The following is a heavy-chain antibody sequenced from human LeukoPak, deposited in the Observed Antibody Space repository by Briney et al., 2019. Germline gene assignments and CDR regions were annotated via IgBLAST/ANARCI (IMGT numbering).Heavy chain of an antibody. CDR2: ISSSGSTI. CDR1: GGSFSGYY. Sequence: LSLTCAVYGGSFSGYYWSWIRQAPGKGLEWVSYISSSGSTIYYADSVKGRFTISRDNAKNSLYLQMNSLRAEDTAVYYCARGWNGRGYNWFDPWGQGTLVTVSS. J-gene: IGHJ5*02. CDR3: ARGWNGRGYNWFDP. D-gene: IGHD1-1*01. V-gene: IGHV3-11*01.